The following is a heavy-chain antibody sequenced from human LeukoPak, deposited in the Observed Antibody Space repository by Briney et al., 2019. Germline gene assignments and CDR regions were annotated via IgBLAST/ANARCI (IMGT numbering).Heavy chain of an antibody. CDR2: TAGSGISK. D-gene: IGHD1-14*01. CDR3: ARGDGTYYYYAMDV. Sequence: GGSLRLSCVASGFTFNNYAMSGVRQAPGRGLEWASSTAGSGISKDYADSVKGRFTISRDNSKNTLYLQMNSLRAEDTAVYYCARGDGTYYYYAMDVWGQGTTVTVSS. J-gene: IGHJ6*02. CDR1: GFTFNNYA. V-gene: IGHV3-23*01.